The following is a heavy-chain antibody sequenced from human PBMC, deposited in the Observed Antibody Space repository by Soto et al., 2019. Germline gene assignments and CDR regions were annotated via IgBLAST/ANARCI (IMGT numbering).Heavy chain of an antibody. V-gene: IGHV1-69*02. Sequence: QVQLVQSGAEVKKPGSSVKVSCNPSGNTLNTDTITWLRQAPGQGLEWMGRIIPVIGVGTYAQKFQDRVTITADKSTTTVYMEVTSLTSEDTATYYCAIGRTGSNGYYWAWGQGTQVTVS. CDR1: GNTLNTDT. D-gene: IGHD3-22*01. CDR3: AIGRTGSNGYYWA. J-gene: IGHJ5*02. CDR2: IIPVIGVG.